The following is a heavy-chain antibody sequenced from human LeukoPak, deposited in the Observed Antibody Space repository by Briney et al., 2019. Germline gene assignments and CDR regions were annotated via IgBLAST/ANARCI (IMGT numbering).Heavy chain of an antibody. Sequence: GGSLRLSCAASGFTFSSYAMSWVRQAPGKGLEWVSAISGSGGSTYYADSVKGRFTISRDNPKNTLYLQMNSLRAEDTAVYYCAKDMVVRGVFDYWGQGTLVTVSS. D-gene: IGHD3-10*01. CDR2: ISGSGGST. V-gene: IGHV3-23*01. CDR3: AKDMVVRGVFDY. CDR1: GFTFSSYA. J-gene: IGHJ4*02.